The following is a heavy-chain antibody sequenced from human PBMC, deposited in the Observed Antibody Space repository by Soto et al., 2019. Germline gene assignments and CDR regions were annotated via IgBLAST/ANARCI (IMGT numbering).Heavy chain of an antibody. J-gene: IGHJ4*02. D-gene: IGHD6-6*01. CDR1: GGSISSYY. V-gene: IGHV4-59*01. CDR2: IYYSGST. CDR3: ARGGYRYSSSTDFDY. Sequence: SETLSLTCTVSGGSISSYYWSWIRQPPGKGLEWIGYIYYSGSTNYNPSLKSRVTISVDTSKNQFSLKLSSVTAADTAVYYCARGGYRYSSSTDFDYWGQGTLVTVSS.